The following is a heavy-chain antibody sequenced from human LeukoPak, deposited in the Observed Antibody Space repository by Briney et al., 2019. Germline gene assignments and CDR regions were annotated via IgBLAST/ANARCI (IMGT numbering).Heavy chain of an antibody. V-gene: IGHV4-4*07. CDR2: IYTSGST. J-gene: IGHJ4*02. CDR3: ARVRGYSSSWDPYYFDY. D-gene: IGHD6-13*01. CDR1: GDSISSYY. Sequence: SETLSLTCTVSGDSISSYYWSWIRQPAGKGLEWIGRIYTSGSTDYNPSLKSRVTMSVDTSKNQFSLKLSSVTAADTAVYYCARVRGYSSSWDPYYFDYWGQGTLVTVSS.